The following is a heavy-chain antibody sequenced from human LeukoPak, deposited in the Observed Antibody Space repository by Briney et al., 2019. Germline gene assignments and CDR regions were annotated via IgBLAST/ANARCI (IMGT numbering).Heavy chain of an antibody. CDR2: ISGSGGST. J-gene: IGHJ4*02. D-gene: IGHD3-10*01. V-gene: IGHV3-23*01. CDR3: AKDMAVWFGEWEDY. Sequence: GGSLRLSCAASGFTFSSYAMSWVRQAPGKGLEWVSAISGSGGSTYYADSVKGRFTISRDNSKNTLYLQMNSLRAEDTAVYYCAKDMAVWFGEWEDYWGQGTLVTVSS. CDR1: GFTFSSYA.